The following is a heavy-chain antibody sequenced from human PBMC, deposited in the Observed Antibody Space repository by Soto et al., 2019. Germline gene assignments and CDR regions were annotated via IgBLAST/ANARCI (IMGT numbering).Heavy chain of an antibody. V-gene: IGHV1-18*01. D-gene: IGHD1-1*01. CDR1: GYAFTTYG. J-gene: IGHJ4*02. Sequence: QVHLVQSGAEVKKPGASVKVSCKGSGYAFTTYGITWVRQAPGQGLEWMGWISAHNGNTNYAQKLQVRVTVTRDTSTSTAYMELISLRTDDTAVYYCARGRYGDYWGQGALVTGSS. CDR3: ARGRYGDY. CDR2: ISAHNGNT.